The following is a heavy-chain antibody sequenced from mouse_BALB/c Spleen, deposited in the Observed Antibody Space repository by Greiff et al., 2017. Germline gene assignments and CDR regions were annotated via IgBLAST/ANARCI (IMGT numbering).Heavy chain of an antibody. V-gene: IGHV1-54*01. CDR2: INPSNGGT. CDR3: TSGTMINGFAY. Sequence: QVQLQQSGAELVRPGTSVKVSCKASGYAFTNYLIEWVKQRPGQGLEWIGGINPSNGGTNFNEKFKSKATLTVDKSSSTAYMQLSSLTSEDSAVYYCTSGTMINGFAYWGQGTLVTVSA. CDR1: GYAFTNYL. D-gene: IGHD2-4*01. J-gene: IGHJ3*01.